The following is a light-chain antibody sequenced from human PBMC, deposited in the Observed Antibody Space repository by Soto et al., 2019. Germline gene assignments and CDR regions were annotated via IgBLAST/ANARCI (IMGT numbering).Light chain of an antibody. CDR2: GAS. CDR3: QQSSSIPRT. J-gene: IGKJ1*01. Sequence: DIQMTQSPSSLSASVGDRVTITCRASQGIRTYLNWYQQERGKAPKLVIYGASSLQSGVPSRFSGSGSGTDFTLTISSLQPEDFATYYCQQSSSIPRTFGQGTKVEVK. CDR1: QGIRTY. V-gene: IGKV1-39*01.